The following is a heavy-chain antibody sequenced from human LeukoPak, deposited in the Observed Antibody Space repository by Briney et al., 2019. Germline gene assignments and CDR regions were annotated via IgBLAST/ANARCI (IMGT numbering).Heavy chain of an antibody. D-gene: IGHD6-19*01. Sequence: GESLKISCDGSGYNFTSYWISWVRQVPGKGLEWLGIIYPGDSDTRYSPSFQGQVTISADKSISTAFLQWRSLSASDSALYYWASHVRPRDSSVCAIDSWGQGTLVTVSS. CDR1: GYNFTSYW. V-gene: IGHV5-51*01. CDR2: IYPGDSDT. J-gene: IGHJ4*02. CDR3: ASHVRPRDSSVCAIDS.